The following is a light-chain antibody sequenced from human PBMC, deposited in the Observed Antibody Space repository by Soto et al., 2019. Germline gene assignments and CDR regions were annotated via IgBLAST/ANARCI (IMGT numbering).Light chain of an antibody. Sequence: IVSTHSPSTLSLAPVERATLSCRASQSVTNNYLAWYQQKPGQAPRLLIYGASSRATGSPDRFSGSGSGTDFTLTIISLEPEDFAVYYCQQRSNWLITFGQGTRLEIK. CDR1: QSVTNNY. J-gene: IGKJ5*01. CDR3: QQRSNWLIT. CDR2: GAS. V-gene: IGKV3D-20*02.